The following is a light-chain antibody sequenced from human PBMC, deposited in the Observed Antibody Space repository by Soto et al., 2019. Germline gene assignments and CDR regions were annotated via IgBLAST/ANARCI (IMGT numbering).Light chain of an antibody. CDR2: GAS. J-gene: IGKJ1*01. CDR1: QSVSSSY. Sequence: EIVLTQSPVTLSLSPGERATLSCRASQSVSSSYLAWYQQKPGQAPRLLMYGASSRATGIPDRFSGSGSGTDFTLTISRLEPEDFAVYYCQHYGSSPQTFGQGTKVDI. V-gene: IGKV3-20*01. CDR3: QHYGSSPQT.